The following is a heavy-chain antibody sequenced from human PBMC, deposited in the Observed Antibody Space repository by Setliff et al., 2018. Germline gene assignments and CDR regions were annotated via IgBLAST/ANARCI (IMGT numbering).Heavy chain of an antibody. J-gene: IGHJ3*01. CDR3: ARTGHFHRWSDYLGVFDL. Sequence: GGSLRLSCAASGFTFSSYWMSWVRQAPGKGLEWVANIKQDGSEKYYVDSVKGRFTISRDTANNSLFLQLSSLRVEDTAVYYCARTGHFHRWSDYLGVFDLWGPGTVVTVSS. CDR2: IKQDGSEK. CDR1: GFTFSSYW. D-gene: IGHD3-3*01. V-gene: IGHV3-7*01.